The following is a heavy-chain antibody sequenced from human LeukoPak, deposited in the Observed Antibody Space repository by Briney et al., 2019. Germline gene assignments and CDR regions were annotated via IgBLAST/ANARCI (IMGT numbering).Heavy chain of an antibody. J-gene: IGHJ4*02. CDR2: IYASGST. CDR1: GGSISSGSYY. D-gene: IGHD1-26*01. CDR3: ARGVSGRTYYFDY. V-gene: IGHV4-61*02. Sequence: SETLSLTCTVSGGSISSGSYYWSWIRQPAGKGLEWIGRIYASGSTNYNPSLKSRVTISVDTSKNQFSLKLSSVTAADTAVYYCARGVSGRTYYFDYWGQGTLVTVS.